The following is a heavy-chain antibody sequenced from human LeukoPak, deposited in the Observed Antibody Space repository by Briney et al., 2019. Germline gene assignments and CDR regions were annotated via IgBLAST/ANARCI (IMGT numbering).Heavy chain of an antibody. V-gene: IGHV3-7*03. D-gene: IGHD3-3*01. CDR1: GFTFGKYW. J-gene: IGHJ4*02. CDR2: IKLDGSEK. Sequence: GGSLRLSCVASGFTFGKYWMSWVRQAPGKGLEWVANIKLDGSEKNYVDSVKGRFTISGDNTKNSLYLQMNSLRAEDTAVFYCARDQYDTWSRRGNFDSWGQGTLVIVSS. CDR3: ARDQYDTWSRRGNFDS.